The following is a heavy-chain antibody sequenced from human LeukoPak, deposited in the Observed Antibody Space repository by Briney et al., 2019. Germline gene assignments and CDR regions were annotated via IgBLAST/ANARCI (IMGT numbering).Heavy chain of an antibody. CDR3: ARGSGRITIFGVPY. CDR1: GFTFSSYS. Sequence: QSGGSLRLSCAASGFTFSSYSMNWVRQAPGKGLEWVSYISSSSSTIYYADSVKGRFTISRDNAKNSLYLQMNSLRAEDTAVYYCARGSGRITIFGVPYWGQGTLVSVSS. V-gene: IGHV3-48*01. D-gene: IGHD3-3*01. J-gene: IGHJ4*02. CDR2: ISSSSSTI.